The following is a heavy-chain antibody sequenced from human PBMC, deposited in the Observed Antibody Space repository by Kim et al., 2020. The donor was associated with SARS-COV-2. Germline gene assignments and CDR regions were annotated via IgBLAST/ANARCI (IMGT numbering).Heavy chain of an antibody. CDR1: GGSISSSSYY. Sequence: SETLSLTCTVSGGSISSSSYYWGWIRQPPGKGLEWIGSIYYSGSTYYNPSLKSRVTISVDTSKNQFSLNLSSVTAADTAVYYCARHAPRTYYYDSSGYRLPLRRQSDAFDIWGRGTMVTVSS. CDR3: ARHAPRTYYYDSSGYRLPLRRQSDAFDI. CDR2: IYYSGST. V-gene: IGHV4-39*01. D-gene: IGHD3-22*01. J-gene: IGHJ3*02.